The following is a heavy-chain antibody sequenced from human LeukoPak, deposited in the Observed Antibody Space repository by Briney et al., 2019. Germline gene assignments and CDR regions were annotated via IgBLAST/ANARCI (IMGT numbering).Heavy chain of an antibody. J-gene: IGHJ6*02. CDR1: GYTFTGYY. CDR3: ARDLGAGGDYVKEDYYYGMDV. D-gene: IGHD4-17*01. CDR2: INPNSGGT. Sequence: ASVKVSCKASGYTFTGYYMHWVRQAPGQGLEWMGWINPNSGGTNYAQKFQGWVTMTRDTSISTAYMELSRLRSDDTAVYYCARDLGAGGDYVKEDYYYGMDVWGQGTTVTVSS. V-gene: IGHV1-2*04.